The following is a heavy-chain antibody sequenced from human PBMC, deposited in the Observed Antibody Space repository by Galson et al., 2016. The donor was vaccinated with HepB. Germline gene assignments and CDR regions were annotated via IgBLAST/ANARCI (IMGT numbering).Heavy chain of an antibody. D-gene: IGHD3-22*01. CDR2: ISGYNADT. J-gene: IGHJ4*02. CDR1: GYTFTSYG. Sequence: SVKVSCKASGYTFTSYGVSWVRQAPGQGLEWMGRISGYNADTDYVQKFQGRVTMTTDTSTSTAYMELRGLRSDDTAMYFCARDSYYYVPYFDYWGQGTLVTVSS. V-gene: IGHV1-18*01. CDR3: ARDSYYYVPYFDY.